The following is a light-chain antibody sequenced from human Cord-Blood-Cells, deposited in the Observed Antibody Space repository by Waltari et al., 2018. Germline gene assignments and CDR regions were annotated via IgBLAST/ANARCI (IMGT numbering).Light chain of an antibody. Sequence: DIQMTQSPSTLSASGGDRVPITCRASQSISSWLAWYQQKPGKAPKLLIYDASSLESGVPSRFSGSGSGTEFTLTISSLQPDDFATYYCQQYNSYAPWTFGQGTKVEIK. V-gene: IGKV1-5*01. CDR1: QSISSW. CDR2: DAS. CDR3: QQYNSYAPWT. J-gene: IGKJ1*01.